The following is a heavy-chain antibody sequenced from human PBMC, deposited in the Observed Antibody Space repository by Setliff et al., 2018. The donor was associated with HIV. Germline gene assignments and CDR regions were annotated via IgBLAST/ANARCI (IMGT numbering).Heavy chain of an antibody. CDR3: ARTRYSYGYFYYMDV. J-gene: IGHJ6*03. V-gene: IGHV4-31*03. CDR2: IYYTGST. CDR1: GGSISSVGYY. Sequence: SETLSLTCTVSGGSISSVGYYWSWIRQHPGKGLEWIGYIYYTGSTHDNPSLKSRVTISVDTSKNQLSLKLRSVTAADTAVYYCARTRYSYGYFYYMDVWGRGTTVTVSS. D-gene: IGHD5-18*01.